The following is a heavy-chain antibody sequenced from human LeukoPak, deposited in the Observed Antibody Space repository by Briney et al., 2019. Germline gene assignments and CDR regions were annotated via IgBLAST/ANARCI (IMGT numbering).Heavy chain of an antibody. Sequence: GGSLRLSCAVSGFSVSGCWMTWVRQGPGKGREWVANIKQDGTKKNYVDSVKGRFTVSRYNAENSLFLQINGLRVEDTDVYDCASGGQGGIAAAGTRIEGDYWGQGTLVAVSS. CDR3: ASGGQGGIAAAGTRIEGDY. J-gene: IGHJ4*02. CDR1: GFSVSGCW. D-gene: IGHD6-13*01. CDR2: IKQDGTKK. V-gene: IGHV3-7*01.